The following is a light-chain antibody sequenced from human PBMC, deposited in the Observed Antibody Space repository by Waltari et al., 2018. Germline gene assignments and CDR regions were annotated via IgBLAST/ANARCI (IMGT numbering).Light chain of an antibody. Sequence: DIVMTQSPDSLAVSLGERATINCKSSQSLLYSSDSKTYLAWYQQKTGQPPRLLIYWASTREFGVPDRFSGSGSETDFTLTISSVRAEDVAVYYCQQYYSRHTLGPGTKLEI. J-gene: IGKJ2*01. CDR2: WAS. V-gene: IGKV4-1*01. CDR3: QQYYSRHT. CDR1: QSLLYSSDSKTY.